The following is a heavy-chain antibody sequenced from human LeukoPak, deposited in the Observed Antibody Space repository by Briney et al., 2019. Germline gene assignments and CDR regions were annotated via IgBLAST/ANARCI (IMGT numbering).Heavy chain of an antibody. CDR3: ARGPRRGYSYGPTNYYFDY. Sequence: SETLSLTCTVSGGSINSYYWSWIRQPPGKGLECIGYIHYTGSTNYNPSLKSRVTMSVDTSKNQFSLKLSSVTAADTAVYYCARGPRRGYSYGPTNYYFDYWGQGTLVTVSS. J-gene: IGHJ4*02. V-gene: IGHV4-59*12. CDR2: IHYTGST. D-gene: IGHD5-18*01. CDR1: GGSINSYY.